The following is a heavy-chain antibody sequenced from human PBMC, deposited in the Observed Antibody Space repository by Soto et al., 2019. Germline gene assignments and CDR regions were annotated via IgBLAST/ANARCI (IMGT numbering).Heavy chain of an antibody. J-gene: IGHJ4*02. CDR3: AKTLAGINTNFDY. CDR1: GFTFSIYA. CDR2: ISGNTGVT. Sequence: GGSLRLSCAASGFTFSIYAMSWVRQAPGKGLEWVSIISGNTGVTDYADSVKGRFTTSRDNSKNTLYLQMNPLRAEDTAVYYCAKTLAGINTNFDYWGQGTLVTVSS. D-gene: IGHD1-26*01. V-gene: IGHV3-23*01.